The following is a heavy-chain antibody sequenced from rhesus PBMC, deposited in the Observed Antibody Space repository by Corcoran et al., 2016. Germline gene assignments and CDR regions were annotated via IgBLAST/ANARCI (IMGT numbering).Heavy chain of an antibody. V-gene: IGHV4-160*01. Sequence: QVQLQESGPAVVKPSETLSLTCAVSGGSISSNYWSWIRQAPGKGLEWIGRIYGSGGSTDYNPALKSRVTISTDTSKNQFSLKLSSVTAADTAVYYCAREEEDYEDDYGYYSYFDYWGQGVLVTVSS. CDR1: GGSISSNY. D-gene: IGHD3-9*01. CDR2: IYGSGGST. CDR3: AREEEDYEDDYGYYSYFDY. J-gene: IGHJ4*01.